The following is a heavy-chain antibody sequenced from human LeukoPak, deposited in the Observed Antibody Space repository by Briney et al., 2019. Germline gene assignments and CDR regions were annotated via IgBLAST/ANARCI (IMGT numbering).Heavy chain of an antibody. Sequence: PSETLSLTCTDSGGSISSDRFYWTWVRQPAGKGLEWIGRIKSSNTNYNPSLKSRVSISVDTSTNQFSLKLSSLTAADTAVYYCARVPDWTYVPDYWGQGTLVTVSS. CDR3: ARVPDWTYVPDY. CDR2: IKSSNT. V-gene: IGHV4-61*02. J-gene: IGHJ4*02. CDR1: GGSISSDRFY. D-gene: IGHD3-16*01.